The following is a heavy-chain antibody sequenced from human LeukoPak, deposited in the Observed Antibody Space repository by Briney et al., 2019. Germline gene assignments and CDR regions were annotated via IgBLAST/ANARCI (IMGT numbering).Heavy chain of an antibody. V-gene: IGHV4-59*01. CDR3: ARGGGSGWYFLDY. J-gene: IGHJ4*02. Sequence: SETLSLTCTVSGGSISSYYWSWIRQPPGKGLEWIGYTYYSGSTNYNPSLKSRVTISVDTSKNQFSLKLSSVTAADTAVYYCARGGGSGWYFLDYWGQGTLVTVSS. CDR1: GGSISSYY. D-gene: IGHD6-19*01. CDR2: TYYSGST.